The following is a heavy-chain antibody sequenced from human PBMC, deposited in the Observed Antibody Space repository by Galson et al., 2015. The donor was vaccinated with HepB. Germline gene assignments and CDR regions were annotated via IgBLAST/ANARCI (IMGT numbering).Heavy chain of an antibody. CDR1: GFTFSSYA. CDR2: ISYDGSNK. Sequence: SLRLSCAASGFTFSSYAMHWVRQAPGKGLEWVAVISYDGSNKYYADSVKGRFTISRDNSKNTLYLQMNSLRAEDTAVYYCARDYYTDGGNSGRLDYWGQGTLVTVSS. V-gene: IGHV3-30*04. CDR3: ARDYYTDGGNSGRLDY. J-gene: IGHJ4*02. D-gene: IGHD4-23*01.